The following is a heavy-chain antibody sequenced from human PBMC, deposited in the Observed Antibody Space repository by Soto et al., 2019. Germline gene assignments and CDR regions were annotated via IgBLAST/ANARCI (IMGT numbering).Heavy chain of an antibody. D-gene: IGHD3-10*01. Sequence: EVQLVESGGGMVKPGGSLRLSCAASGFTLSSYSMNWVRHAPGKGLEWVSSISSSSRYIYYADSVKGRFTISRDNAKNSLYLQMNSLRAEDTAVYYCAREGRFGYWGQGNLVTVSS. J-gene: IGHJ4*02. CDR2: ISSSSRYI. CDR3: AREGRFGY. CDR1: GFTLSSYS. V-gene: IGHV3-21*01.